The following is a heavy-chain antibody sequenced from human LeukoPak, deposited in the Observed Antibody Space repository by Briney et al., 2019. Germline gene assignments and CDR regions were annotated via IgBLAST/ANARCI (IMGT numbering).Heavy chain of an antibody. V-gene: IGHV3-13*01. J-gene: IGHJ4*02. D-gene: IGHD3-3*01. CDR3: ARVGKSGHSYHFHF. CDR1: GFTFTSYD. CDR2: IDTAGDR. Sequence: SGGSLRLSCAASGFTFTSYDMQWVRQPTGKGLEWASAIDTAGDRYYPGSMKGRFTLSRENAKNSLYLQMNSLRAGDTAVYYCARVGKSGHSYHFHFWGQGTLVTVSS.